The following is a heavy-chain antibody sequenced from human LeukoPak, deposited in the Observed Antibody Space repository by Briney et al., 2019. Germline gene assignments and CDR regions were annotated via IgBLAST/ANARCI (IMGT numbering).Heavy chain of an antibody. CDR3: ARPLVGTGYSSSWYFAY. Sequence: PGESLKISCKGSGYSFTSYWIAWVRQMPGKGLEWIGIIYPGDSDTIYSPSFQGQVTISAAKSISTASLQWTSLKASDTAMYYCARPLVGTGYSSSWYFAYWGQGTQVTVSS. CDR1: GYSFTSYW. CDR2: IYPGDSDT. J-gene: IGHJ4*02. V-gene: IGHV5-51*01. D-gene: IGHD6-13*01.